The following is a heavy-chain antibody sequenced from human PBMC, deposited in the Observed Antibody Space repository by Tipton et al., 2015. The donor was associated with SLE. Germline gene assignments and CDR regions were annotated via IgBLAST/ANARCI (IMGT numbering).Heavy chain of an antibody. CDR1: GDSISNSTYY. V-gene: IGHV4-61*01. J-gene: IGHJ4*02. CDR3: ARGSDTYSGSSCDY. CDR2: IYYSGST. D-gene: IGHD1-26*01. Sequence: TLSLTCTVSGDSISNSTYYWCWIRQPPGKGLEWIGYIYYSGSTNYNPSLKSRVTISVDTSKNQFSLKLSSVTAADTAVYYCARGSDTYSGSSCDYWGQGTLVTVSS.